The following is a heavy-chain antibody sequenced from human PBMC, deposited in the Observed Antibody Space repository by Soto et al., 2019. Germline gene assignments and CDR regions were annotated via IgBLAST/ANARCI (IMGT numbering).Heavy chain of an antibody. CDR2: IYHSGST. CDR1: GGFIISNNW. CDR3: ASGLVFFACCGYPYFXDY. V-gene: IGHV4-4*02. J-gene: IGHJ4*02. Sequence: SETLSLTCAVSGGFIISNNWWTWVRQPPGKGLEWIGEIYHSGSTNYNPSLKSRVTISVEKSKNQFSLNLSSVTAADTAVYYYASGLVFFACCGYPYFXDYWGRGTLVTVS. D-gene: IGHD2-21*01.